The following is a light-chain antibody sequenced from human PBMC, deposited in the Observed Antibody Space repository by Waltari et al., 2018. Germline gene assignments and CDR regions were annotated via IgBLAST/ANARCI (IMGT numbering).Light chain of an antibody. CDR3: GAWDSSLNSLV. V-gene: IGLV1-51*01. CDR2: NNN. CDR1: SANIGTIY. Sequence: QSVLTQPASVSAAPGQKVTISCSGRSANIGTIYVSWYQHVPGTAPKALIYNNNKRPSGIPDRFSGSKSGTSATLGITGLQTGDEADYYCGAWDSSLNSLVFGGGTKVTVL. J-gene: IGLJ2*01.